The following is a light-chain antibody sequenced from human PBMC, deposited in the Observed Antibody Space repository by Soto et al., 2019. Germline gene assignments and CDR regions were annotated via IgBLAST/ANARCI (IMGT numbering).Light chain of an antibody. Sequence: QSVLTQPASVSGSPGQSITISCTGTSSNVGSYKLVSWYQQHPGKAPKLMIFEVNKRPSGFSNRFSGSKSGNTASLTISGLKVEDEADYYCCSSGGSPTYVFGTGTKPTVL. CDR3: CSSGGSPTYV. CDR1: SSNVGSYKL. CDR2: EVN. V-gene: IGLV2-23*02. J-gene: IGLJ1*01.